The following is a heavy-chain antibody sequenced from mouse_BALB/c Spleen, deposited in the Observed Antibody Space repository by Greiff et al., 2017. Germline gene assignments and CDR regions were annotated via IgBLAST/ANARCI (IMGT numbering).Heavy chain of an antibody. CDR1: GYTFTSYW. J-gene: IGHJ3*01. D-gene: IGHD2-12*01. CDR2: IYPGSGST. CDR3: TTHLRGFAY. V-gene: IGHV1S22*01. Sequence: LQHPGSELVRPGASVKLSCKASGYTFTSYWMHWVKQRHGQGLEWIGNIYPGSGSTNYDEKFKSKGTLTVDTSSSTAYMHLSSLTSEDSAVYYCTTHLRGFAYWGQGTLVTVSA.